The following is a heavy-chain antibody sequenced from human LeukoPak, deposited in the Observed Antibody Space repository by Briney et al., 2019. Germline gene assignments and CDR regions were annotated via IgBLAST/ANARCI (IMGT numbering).Heavy chain of an antibody. CDR1: GFTFSSYP. V-gene: IGHV3-30*04. CDR2: ISYDGSNK. CDR3: ARDRRSCSSTSCLHNYYYYYGMDV. J-gene: IGHJ6*02. Sequence: GGSLRLSCAASGFTFSSYPMHWVRQAPGKGLEWVAVISYDGSNKYYADSVKGRFTISRDNSKNTLSLQMNSLRGEDTAVYYCARDRRSCSSTSCLHNYYYYYGMDVWGQGTAVTVSS. D-gene: IGHD2-2*01.